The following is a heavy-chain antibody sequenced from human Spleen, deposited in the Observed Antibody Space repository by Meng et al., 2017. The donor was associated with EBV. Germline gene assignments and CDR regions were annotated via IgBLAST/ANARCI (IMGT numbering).Heavy chain of an antibody. V-gene: IGHV4-34*01. Sequence: QLQLHLRVGGVVMPSESESLTCRFFGGSGCDFYWTWSRQSPGKGLEWDWKIHYLRSPTYNPSLASRATISVYTYKNHFSLSLKSVTAADTGVYYCAWMVGGSSLIAGLDPWGQGTLVTVSS. CDR2: IHYLRSP. J-gene: IGHJ5*02. CDR1: GGSGCDFY. D-gene: IGHD3-10*01. CDR3: AWMVGGSSLIAGLDP.